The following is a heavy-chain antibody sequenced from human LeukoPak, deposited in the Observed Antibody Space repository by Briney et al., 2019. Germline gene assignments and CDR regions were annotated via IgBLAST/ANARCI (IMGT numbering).Heavy chain of an antibody. J-gene: IGHJ4*02. V-gene: IGHV4-59*08. D-gene: IGHD5-24*01. CDR2: IYYSGST. CDR1: GGSISSYY. Sequence: LETLSLTCTVSGGSISSYYWSWIRQPPGKGLEWIGYIYYSGSTNYNPSLKSRIPISIDTSKNQFSLKLRSVTAADAAIYYCARVRRDGYNYIDYWGQGTLVTVSS. CDR3: ARVRRDGYNYIDY.